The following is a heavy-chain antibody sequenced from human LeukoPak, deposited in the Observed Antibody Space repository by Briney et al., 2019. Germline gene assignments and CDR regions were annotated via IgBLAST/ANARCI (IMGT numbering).Heavy chain of an antibody. D-gene: IGHD6-19*01. CDR3: VKNGWLDY. V-gene: IGHV3-21*06. CDR2: ISTSGDST. J-gene: IGHJ4*02. Sequence: GGSLRLSCAASVFTFSSQNMDWARQAPGKGLEWVAYISTSGDSTKYADSAEGRFTISRDNAENSLYLLMNSLRVEDTAVYYCVKNGWLDYWGQGILVTVSS. CDR1: VFTFSSQN.